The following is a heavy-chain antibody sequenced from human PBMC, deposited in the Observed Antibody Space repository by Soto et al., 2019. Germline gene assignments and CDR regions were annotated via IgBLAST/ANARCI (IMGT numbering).Heavy chain of an antibody. CDR3: ARWVYGDYVDNWFDP. CDR2: INHSGST. D-gene: IGHD4-17*01. Sequence: QVQLQQWGAGLLKPSETLSLTCAVYGGSFSGYYWRWIRQPPGKGLEWIGEINHSGSTNYNPSLKSRVNISVDTSKNQFSLKLSSVTAADTAVYYCARWVYGDYVDNWFDPWGQGTLVTVSS. J-gene: IGHJ5*02. V-gene: IGHV4-34*01. CDR1: GGSFSGYY.